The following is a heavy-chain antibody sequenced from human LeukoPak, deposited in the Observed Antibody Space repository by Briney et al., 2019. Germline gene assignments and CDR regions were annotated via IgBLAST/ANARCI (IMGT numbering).Heavy chain of an antibody. Sequence: GGSLRLSCAASGFTFSSYGMHWVRQAPGKGLEWVAVIWYGGSNKYYADSVKGRFTISRDNSKNTLYLQMNSLRAEDTAVYYCAKGIVVPADMGYWGQGTLVTVSS. CDR3: AKGIVVPADMGY. V-gene: IGHV3-30*02. CDR1: GFTFSSYG. CDR2: IWYGGSNK. D-gene: IGHD2-2*01. J-gene: IGHJ4*02.